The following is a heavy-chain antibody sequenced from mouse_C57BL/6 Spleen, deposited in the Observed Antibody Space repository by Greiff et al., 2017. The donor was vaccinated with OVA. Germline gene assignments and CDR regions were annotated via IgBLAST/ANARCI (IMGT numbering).Heavy chain of an antibody. J-gene: IGHJ4*01. V-gene: IGHV5-4*01. D-gene: IGHD2-2*01. CDR3: ARDGLRPGYYYAMDY. Sequence: DVMLVESGGGLVKPGGSLKLSCAASGFTFSSYAMSWVRQTPEKRLEWVATISDGGSYTYYPDNVKGRFTISRDNAKNNLYLQMSHLKSEDTAMYYCARDGLRPGYYYAMDYWGQGTSVTVSS. CDR2: ISDGGSYT. CDR1: GFTFSSYA.